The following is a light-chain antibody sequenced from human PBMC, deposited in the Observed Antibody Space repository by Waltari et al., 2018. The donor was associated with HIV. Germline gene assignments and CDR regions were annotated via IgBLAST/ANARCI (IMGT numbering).Light chain of an antibody. CDR2: HDY. CDR1: KLGDKF. CDR3: QAWDSGSNWV. J-gene: IGLJ3*02. Sequence: SYELTQPPSVSVSPGQTANIACSGYKLGDKFVCWYQHKSGQSPVLVLYHDYDRPSGIPERFSGSNSGDTATLTISGTQPMDEADYYCQAWDSGSNWVFGGGTRLTVL. V-gene: IGLV3-1*01.